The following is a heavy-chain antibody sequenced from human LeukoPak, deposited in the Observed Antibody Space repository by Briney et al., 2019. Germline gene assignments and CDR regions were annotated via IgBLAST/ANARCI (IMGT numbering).Heavy chain of an antibody. D-gene: IGHD3-22*01. V-gene: IGHV3-9*01. CDR3: AKDQYYDRSGYYDGYAFEI. CDR1: GFTFDDYG. Sequence: GGSLRHSCAASGFTFDDYGMHWVRQTPGKGLEWVSGISWNSGRKGYGDSVKGRFTISRDNAKNSLYLQMDSLRAEDTALYYRAKDQYYDRSGYYDGYAFEIWGQGTMVTVSS. CDR2: ISWNSGRK. J-gene: IGHJ3*02.